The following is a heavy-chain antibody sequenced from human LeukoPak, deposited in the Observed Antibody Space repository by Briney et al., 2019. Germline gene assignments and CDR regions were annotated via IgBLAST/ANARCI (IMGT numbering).Heavy chain of an antibody. Sequence: PSETLSLTCAVYGGSFSGYYWSWIRQPPGKGLEWIGEINHSGSTNYNPSLKSRVTISVDTSKNQSSLKLSSVTAADTAVYYCARSRYKYPFDYWGQGTLVTVSS. J-gene: IGHJ4*02. CDR2: INHSGST. CDR3: ARSRYKYPFDY. V-gene: IGHV4-34*01. CDR1: GGSFSGYY. D-gene: IGHD3-16*02.